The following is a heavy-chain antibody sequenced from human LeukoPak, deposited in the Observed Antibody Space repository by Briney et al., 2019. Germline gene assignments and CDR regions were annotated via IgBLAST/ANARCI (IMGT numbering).Heavy chain of an antibody. CDR3: ARRAIVVVPAARGSSYNWNFFDY. Sequence: PSETLSLTCAVYGGSFSGYYWSWIRQPPGKGLEWIGEINHSGSTNYNPPLKSRVTISVDTSKNQFSLKLSSVTAADTAVYYCARRAIVVVPAARGSSYNWNFFDYWGQGTLVTVSS. D-gene: IGHD2-2*01. V-gene: IGHV4-34*01. J-gene: IGHJ4*02. CDR1: GGSFSGYY. CDR2: INHSGST.